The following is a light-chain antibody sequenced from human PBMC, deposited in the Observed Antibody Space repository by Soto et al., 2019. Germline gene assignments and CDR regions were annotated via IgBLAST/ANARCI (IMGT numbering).Light chain of an antibody. J-gene: IGLJ1*01. V-gene: IGLV2-14*01. CDR1: SDNY. CDR3: SSYTNSRTLL. CDR2: GVT. Sequence: QSVLTQPASVSGSPGQSITISCTGTSDNYVSWYQQHPGKFPKLMIYGVTNRPSGVSDRFSGSKSGNTASLTISGLQTEDEAHYYCSSYTNSRTLLFGAGTKVTVL.